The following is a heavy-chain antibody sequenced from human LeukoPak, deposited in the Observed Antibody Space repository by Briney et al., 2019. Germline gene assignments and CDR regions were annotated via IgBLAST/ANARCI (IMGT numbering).Heavy chain of an antibody. J-gene: IGHJ4*02. Sequence: PGGSLRLSCAASGFTVSSNYMSWIRQAPGKGLEWVSYISSSGSTIYYADSVKGRFTTSRDNSKNTLYLQMNSLRAEDTAVYYCARTYYYDTSGYYFWGQGTLVTVSS. CDR1: GFTVSSNY. CDR3: ARTYYYDTSGYYF. CDR2: ISSSGSTI. D-gene: IGHD3-22*01. V-gene: IGHV3-11*04.